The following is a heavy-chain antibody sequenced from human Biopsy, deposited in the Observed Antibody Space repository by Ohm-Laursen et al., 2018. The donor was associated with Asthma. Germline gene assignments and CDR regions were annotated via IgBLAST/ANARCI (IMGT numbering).Heavy chain of an antibody. CDR1: GGSVSSGSYY. CDR3: ARVPTTLRYFDL. D-gene: IGHD2-15*01. J-gene: IGHJ2*01. Sequence: GTLSLTCAVSGGSVSSGSYYWSWIRQPPGKGLAWVSYISYSGSTDYNPSLKSRLTISMDTSKYQFSLKLSSVTAADTAVYYCARVPTTLRYFDLWGRGTLVTVSS. CDR2: ISYSGST. V-gene: IGHV4-61*01.